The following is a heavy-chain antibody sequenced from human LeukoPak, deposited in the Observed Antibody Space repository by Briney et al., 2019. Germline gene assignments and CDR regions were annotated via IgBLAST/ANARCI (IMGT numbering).Heavy chain of an antibody. CDR3: ARKHYYDSSGFFPPMDY. D-gene: IGHD3-22*01. CDR1: GFTVSSNS. Sequence: GGSLRLSCAASGFTVSSNSMSWVRQAPGKGLEWVSVMYSGGSTFYADSVKGRFTISRDNPKNTLYLQMNSLRAEDTAVYYCARKHYYDSSGFFPPMDYWGQGTLVTVSS. CDR2: MYSGGST. J-gene: IGHJ4*02. V-gene: IGHV3-66*01.